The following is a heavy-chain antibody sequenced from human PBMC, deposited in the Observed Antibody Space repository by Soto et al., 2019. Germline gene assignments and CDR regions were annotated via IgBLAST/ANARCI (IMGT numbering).Heavy chain of an antibody. D-gene: IGHD3-16*01. V-gene: IGHV3-33*01. Sequence: QVHLVESGGDVVQPGRSLRLSCEVSGFTFGDFGIHWVRQAPGKGLEWVTVIWADGTNKYYADSVKGRFTVSRDNSKNTLYLQMNSLRVEDTAVYYCARDLVTLAAMDVWGQGTTVLVSS. CDR1: GFTFGDFG. CDR3: ARDLVTLAAMDV. J-gene: IGHJ6*02. CDR2: IWADGTNK.